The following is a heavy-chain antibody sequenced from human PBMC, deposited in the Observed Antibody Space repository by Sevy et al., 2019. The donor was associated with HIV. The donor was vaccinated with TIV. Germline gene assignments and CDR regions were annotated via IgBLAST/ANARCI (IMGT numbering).Heavy chain of an antibody. D-gene: IGHD2-15*01. CDR2: ISWDGGNT. CDR3: AKDTRYCSGGSCYLEVGAFDI. V-gene: IGHV3-43*01. CDR1: GFTFDDYT. Sequence: GGSLRLSCAASGFTFDDYTMHWVRQAPGKGLEWVSLISWDGGNTYYADSVKGRFTISRDNSKNSLYLQMNSLRTEDTALYYCAKDTRYCSGGSCYLEVGAFDIWGQGTMVTVSS. J-gene: IGHJ3*02.